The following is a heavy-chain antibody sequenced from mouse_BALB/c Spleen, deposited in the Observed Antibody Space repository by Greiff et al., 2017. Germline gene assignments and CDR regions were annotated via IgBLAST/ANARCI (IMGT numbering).Heavy chain of an antibody. Sequence: EVNVVESGGGLVKPGGSLKLSCAASGFTFSDYYMYWVRQTPEKRLEWVATISDGGSYTYYPDSVKGRFTISRDNAKNNLYLQMSSLKSEDTAMYYCARERPGNAMDYWGQGTSVTVSA. V-gene: IGHV5-4*02. J-gene: IGHJ4*01. CDR2: ISDGGSYT. CDR3: ARERPGNAMDY. CDR1: GFTFSDYY.